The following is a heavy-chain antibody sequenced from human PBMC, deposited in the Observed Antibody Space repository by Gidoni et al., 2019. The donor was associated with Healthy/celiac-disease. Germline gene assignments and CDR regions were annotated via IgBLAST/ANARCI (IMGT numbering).Heavy chain of an antibody. J-gene: IGHJ4*02. V-gene: IGHV3-15*01. CDR1: GFTFGNAW. D-gene: IGHD3-10*01. Sequence: EVQLVESGGGLVKPGGSLRLSCAASGFTFGNAWMSWVRQAPGKGLEWVGRIKRKTDGGTTYYAEPVKGRFTISRDDAKNTLYLQMNILKTEDTAVYYCTTLRITMVRGVSMRWGQGTLVTVSS. CDR2: IKRKTDGGTT. CDR3: TTLRITMVRGVSMR.